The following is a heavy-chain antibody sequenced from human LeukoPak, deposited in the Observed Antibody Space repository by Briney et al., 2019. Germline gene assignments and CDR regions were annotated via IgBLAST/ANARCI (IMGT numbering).Heavy chain of an antibody. CDR2: ISGSGGST. CDR3: AKDFPPIAAAGHYFDY. J-gene: IGHJ4*02. D-gene: IGHD6-13*01. Sequence: PGGSLRLSCAASGFTFSSYAMSWVRQAPGQGLEWVSAISGSGGSTYCADSVKGRFAISRDNSKNTLYLQLNSLRAEDPAVYYCAKDFPPIAAAGHYFDYWGQGSLVTVSS. V-gene: IGHV3-23*01. CDR1: GFTFSSYA.